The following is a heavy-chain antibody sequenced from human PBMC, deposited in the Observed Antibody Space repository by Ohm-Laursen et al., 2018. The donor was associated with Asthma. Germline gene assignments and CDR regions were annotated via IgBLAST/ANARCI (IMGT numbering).Heavy chain of an antibody. J-gene: IGHJ4*02. V-gene: IGHV3-30-3*01. CDR3: ARDVMEWYLPAFDF. D-gene: IGHD3-3*01. CDR1: GFTFSTYA. CDR2: GGSYYDGGLK. Sequence: SLRLSCAASGFTFSTYAMSWVRQAPGKGLEWVAVGGSYYDGGLKYYADSVNGRFTVSRDDSKNTLYLQMNSLRPDDTAVYYCARDVMEWYLPAFDFWGQGTLVTVSS.